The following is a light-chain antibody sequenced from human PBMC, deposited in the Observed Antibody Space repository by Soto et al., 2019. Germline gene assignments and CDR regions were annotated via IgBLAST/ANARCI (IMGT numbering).Light chain of an antibody. CDR2: AAS. CDR1: QGINDY. V-gene: IGKV1-9*01. Sequence: DLQLTPSPSFLSASVGDRVTITCRASQGINDYLAWYQQKPGKAPKLLIYAASTLQSEVPSRFSGSASGTEFPLTIRSLQFEDVAIFSSHLIIVKQFTFGRGNKLEIK. CDR3: HLIIVKQFT. J-gene: IGKJ4*01.